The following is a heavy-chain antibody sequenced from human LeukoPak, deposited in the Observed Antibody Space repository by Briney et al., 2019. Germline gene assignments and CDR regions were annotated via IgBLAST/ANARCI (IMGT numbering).Heavy chain of an antibody. J-gene: IGHJ6*02. V-gene: IGHV3-11*01. D-gene: IGHD5-12*01. Sequence: GGSLRLSCAASGFTFSDYYMSWIRQAPGKGLEWVSYISSSGSTIYYADSVKDRFTISRDNAKNSLYLQMNSLRAEDTAVYYCARRSGWLLDYGMDVWGRGTTVTVSS. CDR2: ISSSGSTI. CDR1: GFTFSDYY. CDR3: ARRSGWLLDYGMDV.